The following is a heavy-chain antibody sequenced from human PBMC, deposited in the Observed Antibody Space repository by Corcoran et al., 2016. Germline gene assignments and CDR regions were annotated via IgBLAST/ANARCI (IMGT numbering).Heavy chain of an antibody. CDR3: TRGIGGYGMDV. J-gene: IGHJ6*02. D-gene: IGHD3-16*01. CDR2: IRSRPNSYAT. CDR1: GFTFSDSA. Sequence: EVQLVASGGDLVQPGGSLRLSCAASGFTFSDSAIHWVRPASGNGLEWVGRIRSRPNSYATAYAASLGGRFTISRDDSTNTAYLQMNSLKSEDTAVYYCTRGIGGYGMDVGGQGTTVTGSS. V-gene: IGHV3-73*02.